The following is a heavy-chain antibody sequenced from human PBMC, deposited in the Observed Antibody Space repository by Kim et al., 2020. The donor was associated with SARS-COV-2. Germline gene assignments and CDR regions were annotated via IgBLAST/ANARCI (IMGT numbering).Heavy chain of an antibody. Sequence: GGSLRLSCAASGFSFSTNWMHWVRQPPGKGLVWVSRISADGSSTNYADSVKGRFTISRDNAKNTLYLQMNSLRAEDTAVYYCARDLDSSSWGQGTLVTVS. CDR1: GFSFSTNW. V-gene: IGHV3-74*01. CDR2: ISADGSST. CDR3: ARDLDSSS. J-gene: IGHJ5*02. D-gene: IGHD3-22*01.